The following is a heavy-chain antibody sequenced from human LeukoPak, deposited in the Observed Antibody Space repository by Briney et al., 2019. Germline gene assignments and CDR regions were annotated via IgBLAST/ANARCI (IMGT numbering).Heavy chain of an antibody. V-gene: IGHV3-23*01. CDR1: GFTFSSYA. CDR2: ISGSGGTT. D-gene: IGHD3-22*01. Sequence: GGSLRLSCAASGFTFSSYAMSWVRQAPGKGLEWVSAISGSGGTTYYADSVKGRFTISRDNSKNTLYLQMNSLRAEDTAVYYCARSSERKYYFDYWGQGTLVTVSS. CDR3: ARSSERKYYFDY. J-gene: IGHJ4*02.